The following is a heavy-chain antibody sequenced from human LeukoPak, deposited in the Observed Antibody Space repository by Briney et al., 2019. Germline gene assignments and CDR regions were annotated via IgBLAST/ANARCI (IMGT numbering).Heavy chain of an antibody. J-gene: IGHJ1*01. CDR2: ISYDGSNK. CDR1: GFTFSSYA. CDR3: ASPHSDIVVVPAGLQH. Sequence: PGRSLRLSCAASGFTFSSYAMHWVRQAPGKGLEWVAVISYDGSNKYYADSVKGRFTISRDNSKNTLYLQMNSLRAEDTAVYYCASPHSDIVVVPAGLQHWGQGTLVTVSS. V-gene: IGHV3-30-3*01. D-gene: IGHD2-2*01.